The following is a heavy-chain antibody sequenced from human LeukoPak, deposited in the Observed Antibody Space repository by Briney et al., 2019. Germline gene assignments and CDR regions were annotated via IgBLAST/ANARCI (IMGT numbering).Heavy chain of an antibody. CDR1: GYTLTRYD. CDR2: MKTNRGNT. Sequence: ASVKVSCKASGYTLTRYDINCVRQATGQRLERMGWMKTNRGNTGYAQKFHGRVAMTRNYSISAAYMGLSSLRSEDTAVYYFVLWRRRFVVVIIEGPSLILYCGHGTLFTVSS. CDR3: VLWRRRFVVVIIEGPSLILY. D-gene: IGHD3-3*01. J-gene: IGHJ4*01. V-gene: IGHV1-8*01.